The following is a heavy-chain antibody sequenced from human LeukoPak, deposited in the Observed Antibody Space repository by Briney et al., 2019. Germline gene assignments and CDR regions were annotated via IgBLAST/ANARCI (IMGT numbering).Heavy chain of an antibody. J-gene: IGHJ4*02. CDR2: IIPIFGTA. CDR3: ASPPSHCSGGSCYPATGVTYFDY. D-gene: IGHD2-15*01. CDR1: GGTFSSYA. Sequence: GASVKVSCKASGGTFSSYAISWVRQAPGQGLEWMGGIIPIFGTANYAQKFQGRVTITADESTSTAYMELSSLRSEETAVYYCASPPSHCSGGSCYPATGVTYFDYWGQGTLVTVSS. V-gene: IGHV1-69*01.